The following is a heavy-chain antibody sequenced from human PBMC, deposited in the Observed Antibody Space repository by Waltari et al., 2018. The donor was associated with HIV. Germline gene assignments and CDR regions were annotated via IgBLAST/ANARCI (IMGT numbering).Heavy chain of an antibody. CDR1: GGSFSGSY. Sequence: QVQLQQWGAGLLKPSETLSLTCAVYGGSFSGSYCSWIRQPPGKGLEWIGEINHSGSTNYNPSLKSRVTISVDTSKNQFSLKLSSVTAADTAVYYCARKSIEGAGFAYWGQGTLVTVSS. J-gene: IGHJ4*02. D-gene: IGHD1-26*01. V-gene: IGHV4-34*01. CDR2: INHSGST. CDR3: ARKSIEGAGFAY.